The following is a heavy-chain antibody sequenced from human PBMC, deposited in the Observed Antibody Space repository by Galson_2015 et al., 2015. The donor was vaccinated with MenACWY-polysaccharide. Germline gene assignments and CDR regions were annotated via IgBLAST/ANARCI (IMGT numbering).Heavy chain of an antibody. CDR2: ITSGTSAI. V-gene: IGHV3-48*03. J-gene: IGHJ6*02. D-gene: IGHD1-26*01. CDR3: ARGSYGNGYGMDV. CDR1: GFIFSSYE. Sequence: SLRLSCAASGFIFSSYEMNWVRQAPGKGLEWVSHITSGTSAIYYADSVKGRFTISRDNAKNSLYLQMSSLRAEDTAVYYCARGSYGNGYGMDVWGQGTTVTVSS.